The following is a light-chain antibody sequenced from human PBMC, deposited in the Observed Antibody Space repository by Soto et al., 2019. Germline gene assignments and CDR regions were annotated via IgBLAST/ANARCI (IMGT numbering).Light chain of an antibody. Sequence: LTQPASVSGSPGQSITISCTGTNSGVGGYNYVSWYQQHPGKAPELMIYEVSHRPSGVSNRFSGSKSDNTASLTISGLQAEDEADYYRSSYTSISTPYVFGTGTKVTVL. CDR3: SSYTSISTPYV. J-gene: IGLJ1*01. CDR1: NSGVGGYNY. V-gene: IGLV2-14*01. CDR2: EVS.